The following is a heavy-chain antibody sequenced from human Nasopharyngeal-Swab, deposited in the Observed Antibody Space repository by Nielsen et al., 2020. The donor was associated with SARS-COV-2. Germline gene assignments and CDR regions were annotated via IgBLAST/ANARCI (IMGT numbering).Heavy chain of an antibody. J-gene: IGHJ3*02. CDR3: ARHIRGWDAFDI. V-gene: IGHV4-34*01. D-gene: IGHD6-19*01. CDR2: VSHGGGT. CDR1: GWSFSGHQ. Sequence: SETLSLTCAVYGWSFSGHQWSWVRQPPGKVREWIGEVSHGGGTNYNPSLKSRVTISVDTSKNQFSLELISVTAADTAVYYCARHIRGWDAFDIWGQGTTVTVSS.